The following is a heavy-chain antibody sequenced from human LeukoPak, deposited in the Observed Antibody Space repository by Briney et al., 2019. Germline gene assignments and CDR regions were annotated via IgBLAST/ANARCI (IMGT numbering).Heavy chain of an antibody. CDR3: ARDGGYCSSTSCPPHLDV. V-gene: IGHV4-4*07. CDR1: GGSISSYY. Sequence: KPSETLSLTCTVSGGSISSYYWSWIRQPAGKGLEWIGRIYTSGSTNYNPSLKSRVTMSVDTSKNQFSLKLSSVTAADTAVYYCARDGGYCSSTSCPPHLDVWGKGTTVTVSS. CDR2: IYTSGST. J-gene: IGHJ6*04. D-gene: IGHD2-2*01.